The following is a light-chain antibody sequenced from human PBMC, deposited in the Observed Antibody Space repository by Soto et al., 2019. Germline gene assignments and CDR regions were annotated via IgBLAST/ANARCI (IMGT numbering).Light chain of an antibody. CDR3: GSYTSSSTLLI. Sequence: QSALTQPASVSGSPGQSITISCTGTSSDVGGYNYVSWYQQHPGKAPKLMIYDVSNRPSGVSNRFSGSKSGNTASLTISGLQAEDEADYYCGSYTSSSTLLIFGTGTKVTV. J-gene: IGLJ1*01. CDR1: SSDVGGYNY. CDR2: DVS. V-gene: IGLV2-14*01.